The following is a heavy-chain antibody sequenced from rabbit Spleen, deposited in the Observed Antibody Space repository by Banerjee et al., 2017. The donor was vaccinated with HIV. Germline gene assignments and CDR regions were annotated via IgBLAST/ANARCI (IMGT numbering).Heavy chain of an antibody. CDR1: GFDFSSSYY. D-gene: IGHD1-1*01. CDR3: ARHETGSSGWNLAL. Sequence: QSLEESGGDLVKPGASLTLTCTASGFDFSSSYYMCWVRQAPGKGLEWIGCINAFSGGSVYATWAKARFTISKASWTTVTLEMTSLTAADTATYFCARHETGSSGWNLALWGQGTLVTVS. V-gene: IGHV1S40*01. J-gene: IGHJ3*01. CDR2: INAFSGGS.